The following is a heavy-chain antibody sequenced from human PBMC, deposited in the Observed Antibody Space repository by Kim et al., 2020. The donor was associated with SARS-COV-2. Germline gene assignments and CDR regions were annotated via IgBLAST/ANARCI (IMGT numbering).Heavy chain of an antibody. V-gene: IGHV4-59*13. J-gene: IGHJ5*02. Sequence: SETLSLTCTVSGGSISSKYWTWIRQPPGKGLEWIGYIYYRGSTNYNPSLKSRVIMSVDTSKNQFSLKLTSVTAADTAVNYHGRETEYNWFDTCGQGTLV. CDR1: GGSISSKY. CDR3: GRETEYNWFDT. CDR2: IYYRGST.